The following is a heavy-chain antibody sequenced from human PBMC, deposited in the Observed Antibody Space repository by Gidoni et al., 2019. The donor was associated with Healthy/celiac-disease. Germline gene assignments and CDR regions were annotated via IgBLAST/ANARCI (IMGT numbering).Heavy chain of an antibody. Sequence: QVQLVESGGGLVKPGGSLRLSCAASGFTFSDYYMSWIRQAPGKGLEWVSYISSSGSTIYYADSVKGRFTISRDNAKNSLYLQMNSLRAEDTAVYYCARETQGLEERYDFWSGYPDYWGQGTLVTVSS. CDR1: GFTFSDYY. D-gene: IGHD3-3*01. CDR3: ARETQGLEERYDFWSGYPDY. CDR2: ISSSGSTI. J-gene: IGHJ4*02. V-gene: IGHV3-11*01.